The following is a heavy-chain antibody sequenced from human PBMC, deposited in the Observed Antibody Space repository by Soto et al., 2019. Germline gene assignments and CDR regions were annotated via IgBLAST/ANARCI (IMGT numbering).Heavy chain of an antibody. Sequence: GGSLRLSCSASGLTFRSYAMHWVRQAPGKGLEYVSAISSNGGNTYYADSVKDRFTISRDNSKNTLYLQMGSLRPEDMGVYYCVKGGSKWVLDYYGMDAWGQGTTVTVSS. D-gene: IGHD1-26*01. CDR1: GLTFRSYA. CDR3: VKGGSKWVLDYYGMDA. J-gene: IGHJ6*02. CDR2: ISSNGGNT. V-gene: IGHV3-64D*08.